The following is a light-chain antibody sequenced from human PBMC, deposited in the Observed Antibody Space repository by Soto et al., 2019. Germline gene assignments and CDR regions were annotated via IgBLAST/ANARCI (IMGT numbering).Light chain of an antibody. CDR3: QQGYTSSIT. CDR1: QSIGKH. CDR2: YVS. V-gene: IGKV1-39*01. J-gene: IGKJ5*01. Sequence: DIQMTQSPSSLSASVEDRVTITCRASQSIGKHLNWYQQKPGKAPKFLIYYVSNLQSGVPSRFSGSGSGTDFTLTIDSLQPEDFATYYCQQGYTSSITFGQGTRLEIK.